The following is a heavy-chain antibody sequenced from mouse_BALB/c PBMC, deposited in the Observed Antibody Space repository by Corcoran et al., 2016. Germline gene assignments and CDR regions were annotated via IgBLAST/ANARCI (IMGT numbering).Heavy chain of an antibody. CDR1: GYTFSSYW. Sequence: QVQLQQSGAELMKPGASVKISCKATGYTFSSYWIEWVKQRPGHGLEWIGEILPGSGSTNYNEKFKGKATFTADTSSNTAYMQLSSLTSEDSAVYYGARGSGYPYYYAMDYWGQGTSVTVSS. CDR3: ARGSGYPYYYAMDY. D-gene: IGHD3-1*01. J-gene: IGHJ4*01. CDR2: ILPGSGST. V-gene: IGHV1-9*01.